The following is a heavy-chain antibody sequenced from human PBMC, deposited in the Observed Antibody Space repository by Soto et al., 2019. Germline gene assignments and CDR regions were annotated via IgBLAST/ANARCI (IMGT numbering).Heavy chain of an antibody. J-gene: IGHJ4*02. CDR1: GFTFSSYA. Sequence: QVQLVESGGGVVQPGRSLRLSCAASGFTFSSYAMHWVRQAPGKGLEWVAVISYDGSNKYYADSVKGRFTISRDNSKNTLYLQMNSLRAEDTAVYYCARVRPPVYYDSSGYYDYWGQGTLVTVSS. CDR3: ARVRPPVYYDSSGYYDY. V-gene: IGHV3-30-3*01. D-gene: IGHD3-22*01. CDR2: ISYDGSNK.